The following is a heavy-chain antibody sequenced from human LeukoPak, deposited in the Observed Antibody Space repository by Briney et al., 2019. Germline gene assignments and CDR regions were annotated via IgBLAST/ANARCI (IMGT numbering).Heavy chain of an antibody. CDR3: ARGKMAVAPGY. CDR1: GGSFSGYY. Sequence: SETLSLTCAVYGGSFSGYYWSWIRQPPGKGLEWIGEINHSGSTNYNPSLKSRVTISVDTSKNQFSLKLSSVTAADTAVYYCARGKMAVAPGYWGQGTLVTVSS. D-gene: IGHD6-19*01. J-gene: IGHJ4*02. CDR2: INHSGST. V-gene: IGHV4-34*01.